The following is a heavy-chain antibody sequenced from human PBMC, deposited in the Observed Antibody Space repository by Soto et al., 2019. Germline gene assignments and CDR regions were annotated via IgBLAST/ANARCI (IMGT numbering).Heavy chain of an antibody. D-gene: IGHD3-9*01. Sequence: EGQLLESGEGLVQPGGSLKLSCAASGFTFSNYAMSWVRQAPGKGLEWVSGIGGSGSNTYYVDSVKGRFTISRDNSKNTLFLQMNSLRAEDTAEYYCARVVRYFDTPYGMDVWGQGTTVTVSS. CDR2: IGGSGSNT. CDR3: ARVVRYFDTPYGMDV. J-gene: IGHJ6*02. CDR1: GFTFSNYA. V-gene: IGHV3-23*01.